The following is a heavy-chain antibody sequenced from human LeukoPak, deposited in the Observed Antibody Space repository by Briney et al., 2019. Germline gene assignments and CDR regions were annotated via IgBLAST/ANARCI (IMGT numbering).Heavy chain of an antibody. Sequence: ASVMVSCKASGYTFTDHHLHWVRQAPGQGLEWMGWIDTKSGGTLYAQKFQDRITMTRDTSITTAYMGLSRLTSDDTAAYYCARGTAFGYDPWGQGTLVTVSS. CDR1: GYTFTDHH. CDR3: ARGTAFGYDP. CDR2: IDTKSGGT. V-gene: IGHV1-2*02. J-gene: IGHJ5*02. D-gene: IGHD2-21*02.